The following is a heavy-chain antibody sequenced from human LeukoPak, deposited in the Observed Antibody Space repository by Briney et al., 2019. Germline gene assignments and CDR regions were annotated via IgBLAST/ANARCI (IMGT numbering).Heavy chain of an antibody. Sequence: ASVKVSCKASRYTFTSYGISWVRQAPGQGLEWMGWISAYNGNTNYAQKLQGRVTMTTDTSTSTAYMELRSLRSDDTAVYYCARAVRSTSSLGKKVYWGQGTLVSVCS. CDR1: RYTFTSYG. CDR2: ISAYNGNT. D-gene: IGHD2-2*01. J-gene: IGHJ4*02. V-gene: IGHV1-18*04. CDR3: ARAVRSTSSLGKKVY.